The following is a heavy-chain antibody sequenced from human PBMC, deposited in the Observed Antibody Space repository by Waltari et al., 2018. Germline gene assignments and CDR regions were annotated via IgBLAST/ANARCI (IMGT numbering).Heavy chain of an antibody. CDR1: GGSISSGSYY. Sequence: QVQLQESGPGLVKPSQTLSLTCTVSGGSISSGSYYWSWIRQPAGKGLEWIGRIYTSGSTNSNPSLKSRVTISVDTSKNQSSRKLSSVTAADTAVYYGARGGGSSSSDYWGQGTLVTVSS. CDR3: ARGGGSSSSDY. CDR2: IYTSGST. V-gene: IGHV4-61*02. D-gene: IGHD6-6*01. J-gene: IGHJ4*02.